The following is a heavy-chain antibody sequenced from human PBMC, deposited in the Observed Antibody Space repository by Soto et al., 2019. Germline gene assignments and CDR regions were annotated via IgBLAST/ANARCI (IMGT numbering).Heavy chain of an antibody. CDR1: GYTFSNHG. D-gene: IGHD2-2*01. CDR3: ARVVPGAEAWFGP. J-gene: IGHJ5*02. V-gene: IGHV1-18*01. Sequence: DSVKVSCNTSGYTFSNHGITWVRQAPGQPLEWLGWISLYSDGTNYAQKFQGRVSMTTDTSTTTAYMELRSLRSDDTAVYYCARVVPGAEAWFGPWGQGTLVTVSS. CDR2: ISLYSDGT.